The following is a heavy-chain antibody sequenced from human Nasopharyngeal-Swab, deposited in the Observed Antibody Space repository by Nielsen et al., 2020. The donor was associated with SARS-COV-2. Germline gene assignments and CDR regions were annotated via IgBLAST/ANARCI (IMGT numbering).Heavy chain of an antibody. V-gene: IGHV4-31*03. Sequence: SETPSLTCTVSGGSISSGGYYWSWIRQHPGKGLEWIGYIYYSGSTYYNPSLKSRVTISVDTSKNQFSLKLSSVTAADTAVYYCARDRTAAPGIWFDPWGQGTLVTVSS. D-gene: IGHD6-13*01. CDR2: IYYSGST. CDR3: ARDRTAAPGIWFDP. J-gene: IGHJ5*02. CDR1: GGSISSGGYY.